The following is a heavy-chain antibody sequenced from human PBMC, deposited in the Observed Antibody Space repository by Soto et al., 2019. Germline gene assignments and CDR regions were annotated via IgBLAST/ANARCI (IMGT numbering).Heavy chain of an antibody. J-gene: IGHJ4*02. Sequence: EVQILESGGGLVQHGGSLRLSCAASGFTCNNYVMTWFRQAPVRGLEWVSSINGGGGGTYYAESVKGGFTRSTDNSMDTLYLQMNSLRVDDDAVDYCAKARGAGGGDYWGQGTLVTVSS. D-gene: IGHD1-26*01. CDR2: INGGGGGT. V-gene: IGHV3-23*01. CDR1: GFTCNNYV. CDR3: AKARGAGGGDY.